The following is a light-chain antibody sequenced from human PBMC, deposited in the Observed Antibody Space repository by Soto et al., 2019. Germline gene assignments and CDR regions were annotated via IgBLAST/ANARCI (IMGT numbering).Light chain of an antibody. J-gene: IGKJ5*01. V-gene: IGKV3-20*01. CDR1: QSVSSNY. CDR3: QQYASSAIT. Sequence: IVLTQSPDTLSLSPGERVTLSCRASQSVSSNYLAWFQQKSGQAPRLLIYGASRRATGIPDRFSGSGSGTDFTLTINKLEPEDFAVYYCQQYASSAITFGQGTRLEIK. CDR2: GAS.